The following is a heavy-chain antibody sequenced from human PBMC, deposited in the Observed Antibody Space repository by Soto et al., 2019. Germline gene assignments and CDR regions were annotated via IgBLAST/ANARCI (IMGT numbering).Heavy chain of an antibody. CDR3: ARTTAVPNTRRSTYFFEY. Sequence: SETLSLTCSVSGGSVSNKTYYWSWIRQPPGKRLEWIGYVYYSGTTNYNPSLKSRVTISVDLSKNQFSLRLSSVTTADTALYCCARTTAVPNTRRSTYFFEYWGQGTLVTVSS. J-gene: IGHJ4*02. V-gene: IGHV4-61*01. CDR1: GGSVSNKTYY. CDR2: VYYSGTT. D-gene: IGHD4-17*01.